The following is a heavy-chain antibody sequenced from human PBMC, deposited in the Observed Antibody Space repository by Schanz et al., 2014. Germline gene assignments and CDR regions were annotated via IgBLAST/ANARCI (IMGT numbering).Heavy chain of an antibody. CDR1: GYTFTSHG. D-gene: IGHD5-18*01. Sequence: QVQLVQSGAEVKKPGASVKVSCKASGYTFTSHGNSWVRQAPGQGLEWMGWITAYNGDTNYALKLQGRVTMTTDTSTGTAYMELRSLRSDDTALYYCTRGGYSYALSAFDIWGQGTMVTVSS. V-gene: IGHV1-18*01. CDR2: ITAYNGDT. J-gene: IGHJ3*02. CDR3: TRGGYSYALSAFDI.